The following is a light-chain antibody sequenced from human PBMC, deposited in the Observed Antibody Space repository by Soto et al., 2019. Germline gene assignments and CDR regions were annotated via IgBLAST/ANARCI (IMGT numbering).Light chain of an antibody. CDR1: QSVLYISNDKNY. CDR3: QQYYSTPLS. CDR2: WAS. V-gene: IGKV4-1*01. Sequence: DIVMTQSPDSLAVSLGERATINCKSIQSVLYISNDKNYLAWYQQKPGQPPKLLIYWASSRESGVPDRFSGSGCGTDFTLTISSLQAEDVAVYYCQQYYSTPLSFGGGKKVEIK. J-gene: IGKJ4*01.